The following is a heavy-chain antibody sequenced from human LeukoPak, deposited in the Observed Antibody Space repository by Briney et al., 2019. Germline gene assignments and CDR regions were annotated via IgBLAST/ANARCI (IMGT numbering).Heavy chain of an antibody. CDR3: ARVAGSPDY. CDR2: AYYSGST. V-gene: IGHV4-61*01. D-gene: IGHD1-26*01. J-gene: IGHJ4*02. CDR1: GGSISSSSYY. Sequence: PSETLSLTCTVSGGSISSSSYYWSWIRQPPGKGLEWIGYAYYSGSTTYNPSLKSRVTISVDTSKNQFSLKLSSVTAADTAVYYCARVAGSPDYWGQGTLVTVSS.